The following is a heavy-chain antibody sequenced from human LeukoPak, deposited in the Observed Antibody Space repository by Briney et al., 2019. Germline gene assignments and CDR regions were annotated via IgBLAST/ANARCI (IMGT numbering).Heavy chain of an antibody. CDR1: GGTSSSYA. J-gene: IGHJ4*02. D-gene: IGHD3-22*01. CDR3: ARSFFLNYYDSSGSDY. CDR2: IIPIFGTA. V-gene: IGHV1-69*13. Sequence: SVKVSCKASGGTSSSYAISWVRQAPGQGLEWMGGIIPIFGTANYAQKFQGRVTITADESTSTAYMELSSLRSEDTAVYYCARSFFLNYYDSSGSDYWGQGTLVTVSS.